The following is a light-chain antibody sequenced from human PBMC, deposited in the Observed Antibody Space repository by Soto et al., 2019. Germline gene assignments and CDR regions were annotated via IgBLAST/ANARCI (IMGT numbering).Light chain of an antibody. CDR1: SSNIGANFD. Sequence: QPVLTQPPSVSGAPGQRVTISCTGSSSNIGANFDVHWYHQLPGTAPKLLIYGNTNRPSGVPDRFSGSKSGASASLAITGLQAEDEADYYCQSYDRSLSGGVFGGGTKLTVL. J-gene: IGLJ3*02. V-gene: IGLV1-40*01. CDR3: QSYDRSLSGGV. CDR2: GNT.